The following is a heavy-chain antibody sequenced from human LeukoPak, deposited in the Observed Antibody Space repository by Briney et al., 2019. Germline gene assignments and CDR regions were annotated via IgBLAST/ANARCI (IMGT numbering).Heavy chain of an antibody. Sequence: GGSLRLSCAASGFTFSSYAMSWVRQAPGKGLEWVSAISGSGGSTYYADSVKGRFTISRDNSKNTLYLQMNSLRAEDTAVYYCAKDTYWMGYCSGGSCYSGDYWGQGILVAVSS. V-gene: IGHV3-23*01. CDR3: AKDTYWMGYCSGGSCYSGDY. CDR1: GFTFSSYA. J-gene: IGHJ4*02. CDR2: ISGSGGST. D-gene: IGHD2-15*01.